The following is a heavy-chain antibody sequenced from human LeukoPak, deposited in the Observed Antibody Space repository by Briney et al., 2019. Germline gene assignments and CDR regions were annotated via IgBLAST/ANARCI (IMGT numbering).Heavy chain of an antibody. CDR1: AFTFTNYN. CDR3: AKDRVRYCSGGSCNHMDV. V-gene: IGHV3-23*01. Sequence: HPGGSLRLSCAASAFTFTNYNMNWVRQAPGKGLEWVSTISSSGGTTYYADSVKGRFTFSRDNSKNTLYLQMNSLRAEDTAVYYCAKDRVRYCSGGSCNHMDVWGKGTTVTISS. D-gene: IGHD2-15*01. CDR2: ISSSGGTT. J-gene: IGHJ6*03.